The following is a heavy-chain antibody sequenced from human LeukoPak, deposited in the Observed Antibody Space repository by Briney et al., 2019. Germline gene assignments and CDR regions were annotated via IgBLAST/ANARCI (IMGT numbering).Heavy chain of an antibody. D-gene: IGHD4-17*01. CDR2: INPNSGGT. J-gene: IGHJ4*02. CDR1: GYTFTGYY. CDR3: ARLDRSYGDYIFDY. V-gene: IGHV1-2*02. Sequence: GASVKVSCKASGYTFTGYYMHWVRQAPGHGLEWMGWINPNSGGTNYAQKFQGRVTMTRDTSISTAYMELSRLRSDDTAVYYCARLDRSYGDYIFDYWGQGTLVTVSS.